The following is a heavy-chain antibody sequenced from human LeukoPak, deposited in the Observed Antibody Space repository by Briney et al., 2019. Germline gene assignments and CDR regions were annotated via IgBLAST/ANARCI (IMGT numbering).Heavy chain of an antibody. V-gene: IGHV1-69*01. Sequence: GSSVKVCCTASGGTFSSYAISWVRQAPGQGLEWMGGIIPIFGTANYAQKFQGRVTITADESTSTAYMELSSLRSEDTAVYYCARDGDYYDSSGYFSLDYWGQGTLGTVSS. CDR3: ARDGDYYDSSGYFSLDY. J-gene: IGHJ4*02. CDR2: IIPIFGTA. D-gene: IGHD3-22*01. CDR1: GGTFSSYA.